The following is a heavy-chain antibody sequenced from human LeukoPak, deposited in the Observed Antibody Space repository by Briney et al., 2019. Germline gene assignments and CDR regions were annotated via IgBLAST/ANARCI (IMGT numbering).Heavy chain of an antibody. CDR2: ISGGGDDA. D-gene: IGHD3-22*01. Sequence: GGSLRLSCAASGFTFNTYAMSWVRQAPGKGLEWVSTISGGGDDAYYADSVKGRFTISRDNSKNTLYLQMNSLRAEDSALYYCARGGRGSAAVVAPRSFDIWGQGTMVTVSS. CDR1: GFTFNTYA. V-gene: IGHV3-23*01. CDR3: ARGGRGSAAVVAPRSFDI. J-gene: IGHJ3*02.